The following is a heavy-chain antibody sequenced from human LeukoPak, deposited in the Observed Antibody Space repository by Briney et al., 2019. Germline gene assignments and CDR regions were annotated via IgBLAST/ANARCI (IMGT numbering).Heavy chain of an antibody. CDR1: GFTFSSYA. Sequence: GGSLRLSCAASGFTFSSYAMSWVRQAPGKGLEGVSAISGSGGSTNYADPAKGRFTISRDNPKNTLYLQMNSLRAEDTAVYYCAKDRTYDFWSGYPRGYYYMDVWGKGTTVTVSS. CDR2: ISGSGGST. CDR3: AKDRTYDFWSGYPRGYYYMDV. D-gene: IGHD3-3*01. V-gene: IGHV3-23*01. J-gene: IGHJ6*03.